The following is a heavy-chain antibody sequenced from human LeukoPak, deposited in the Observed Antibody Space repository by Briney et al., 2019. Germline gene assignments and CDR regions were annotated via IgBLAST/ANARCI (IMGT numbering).Heavy chain of an antibody. CDR3: ARENSSSYRAFDI. CDR1: GGSISSYY. V-gene: IGHV4-4*07. J-gene: IGHJ3*02. CDR2: ISTSGNS. Sequence: PSETLSLTCTVSGGSISSYYWTWIRQPAGKGLEWIGRISTSGNSNYNPFLKSRVTMSLDTSKNHFSLNLSSVTAADTAVYYCARENSSSYRAFDIWGQGTMVTVSS. D-gene: IGHD6-13*01.